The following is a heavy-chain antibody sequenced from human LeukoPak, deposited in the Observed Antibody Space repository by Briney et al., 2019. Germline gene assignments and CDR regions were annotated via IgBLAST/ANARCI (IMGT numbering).Heavy chain of an antibody. V-gene: IGHV3-53*01. CDR3: AKGYNYAYEY. CDR2: IYSGGST. Sequence: GGSLRLSCAASGFTLSSSYMSWVRQAPGKGLEWVSLIYSGGSTYYAASVKGRFTISRDNSKNTLYLQMNSLRPEDAAVYYCAKGYNYAYEYWGQGTLVTVSS. J-gene: IGHJ4*02. D-gene: IGHD5-18*01. CDR1: GFTLSSSY.